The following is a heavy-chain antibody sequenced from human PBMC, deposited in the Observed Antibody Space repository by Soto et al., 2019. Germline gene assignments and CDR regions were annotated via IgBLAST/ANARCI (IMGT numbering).Heavy chain of an antibody. D-gene: IGHD6-13*01. CDR3: AREPNSRSSWHDAFDI. V-gene: IGHV4-61*01. CDR2: IYYSGST. CDR1: GGSVSSGSYY. J-gene: IGHJ3*02. Sequence: QVQLQESGPGLVKPSETLSLTCTVSGGSVSSGSYYWSWIRQPPGKGLEWIGYIYYSGSTNYNPPLKSLVTKSEYTSKNQFSLKLSSVTAADTAVYYCAREPNSRSSWHDAFDIWGQGTMVTVSS.